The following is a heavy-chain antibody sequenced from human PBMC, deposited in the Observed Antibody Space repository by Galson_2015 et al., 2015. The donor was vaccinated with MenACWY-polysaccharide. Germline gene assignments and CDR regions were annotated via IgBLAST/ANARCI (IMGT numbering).Heavy chain of an antibody. CDR2: INPSGGST. V-gene: IGHV1-46*04. D-gene: IGHD6-19*01. J-gene: IGHJ4*02. Sequence: SMKVSCKASGYSFTSNYIHWVRQAPGQGLEWMGIINPSGGSTTYAQKLQGRVTMTRDTSTRTVYVELSSLSFEDTAVYYCARGKAVTSTNDYFDYWGQGTLVTVSS. CDR1: GYSFTSNY. CDR3: ARGKAVTSTNDYFDY.